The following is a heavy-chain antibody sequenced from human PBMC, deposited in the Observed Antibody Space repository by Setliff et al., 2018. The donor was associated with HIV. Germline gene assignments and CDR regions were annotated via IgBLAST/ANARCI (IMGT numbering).Heavy chain of an antibody. CDR3: ARQVTVVGYFETAAGSFNY. CDR1: GGYVSDSSYY. Sequence: PSETLSLTCRVSGGYVSDSSYYWSWIRQPPGKGLEWIGTIYYSGSTYYNPSLKSRVTISTDTSKNQFSLKVRSVTAADTAVYYCARQVTVVGYFETAAGSFNYWGPGTLVTVSS. D-gene: IGHD2-21*01. J-gene: IGHJ4*02. CDR2: IYYSGST. V-gene: IGHV4-39*01.